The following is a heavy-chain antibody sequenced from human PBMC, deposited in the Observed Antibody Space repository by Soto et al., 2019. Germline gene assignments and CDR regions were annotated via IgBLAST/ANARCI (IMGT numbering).Heavy chain of an antibody. D-gene: IGHD2-15*01. CDR3: AKLGGALCSGGSCYY. Sequence: EVQLLESGGGLVQPGGSLRLSCAASGLTFSSYAMSWVRQAAGKGLEWVSAISGSGGSTYYADSVKGRFTISRDNSKNTLYLQMNSLRAEDTAVYYCAKLGGALCSGGSCYYWGQGTLVTVSS. J-gene: IGHJ4*02. CDR1: GLTFSSYA. CDR2: ISGSGGST. V-gene: IGHV3-23*01.